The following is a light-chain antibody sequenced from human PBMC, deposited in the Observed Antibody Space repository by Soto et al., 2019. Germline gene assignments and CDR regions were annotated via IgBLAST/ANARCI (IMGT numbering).Light chain of an antibody. CDR2: GAS. J-gene: IGKJ4*01. V-gene: IGKV3-15*01. CDR3: QQDNNWPLT. CDR1: QSVSSN. Sequence: EIVMTQSPATLSVSPGERATLSCRASQSVSSNLAWYQQKPGQAPRLLIYGASTRATGIPARFSGSGSGTEFTLTISSLQSEDFAVYYCQQDNNWPLTFGGGNKV.